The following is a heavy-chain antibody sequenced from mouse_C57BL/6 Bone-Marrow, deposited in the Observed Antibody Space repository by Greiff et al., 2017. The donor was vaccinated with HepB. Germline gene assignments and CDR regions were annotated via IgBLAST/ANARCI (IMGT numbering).Heavy chain of an antibody. D-gene: IGHD1-1*02. CDR1: GFTFSSYA. CDR3: TRGPYGLFAY. V-gene: IGHV5-9-1*02. J-gene: IGHJ3*01. CDR2: ISSGGDYI. Sequence: EVQWVESGEGLVKPGGSLKLSCAASGFTFSSYAMSWVRQTPEKRLEWVAYISSGGDYIYYADTVKGRFTISRDNARNTLYLQMSSLKSEDTAMYYCTRGPYGLFAYWGQGTLVTVSA.